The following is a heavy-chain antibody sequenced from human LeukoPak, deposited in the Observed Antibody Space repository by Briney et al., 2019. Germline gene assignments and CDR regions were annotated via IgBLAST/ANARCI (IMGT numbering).Heavy chain of an antibody. CDR1: GFTFSSHP. D-gene: IGHD2-21*01. Sequence: GGSLRLSCTASGFTFSSHPMHWVRQAPGKGLEWVASVSYDGSKKYYADSVKGRFTISRDNSINTLYLQMSSLSADDTAVYFCARDVLWNPRYYFDYWGQGTLFTVSS. CDR3: ARDVLWNPRYYFDY. CDR2: VSYDGSKK. J-gene: IGHJ4*01. V-gene: IGHV3-30*04.